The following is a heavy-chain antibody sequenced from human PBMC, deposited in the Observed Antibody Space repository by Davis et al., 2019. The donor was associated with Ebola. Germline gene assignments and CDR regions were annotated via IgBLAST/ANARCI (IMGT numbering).Heavy chain of an antibody. CDR2: ISYDGSNK. J-gene: IGHJ4*02. V-gene: IGHV3-30*18. CDR1: GFTFHEFG. Sequence: PGGSLRLSCAASGFTFHEFGMDWVRQVPGKGLEWVALISYDGSNKWYADSVKGRFTISRDNSKNTLYLQTNSLRPDDTALYYCAKQDDSGWYGIDDCWGQGTLVTVSS. D-gene: IGHD6-19*01. CDR3: AKQDDSGWYGIDDC.